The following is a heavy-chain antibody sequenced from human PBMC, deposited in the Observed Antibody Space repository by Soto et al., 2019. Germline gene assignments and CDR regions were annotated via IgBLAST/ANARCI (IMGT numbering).Heavy chain of an antibody. J-gene: IGHJ4*02. CDR1: GFTFSSYV. V-gene: IGHV3-23*01. CDR3: AKDRVDYGDYRGLDY. CDR2: ISGSGTNR. D-gene: IGHD4-17*01. Sequence: EVQLLESGGGLVQPGGSLRLSCAASGFTFSSYVMTWVRQAPGKGLEWVSAISGSGTNRYYADSVKGRFTISRDNSKNTLYLQMNSLRAEDTAVYYCAKDRVDYGDYRGLDYWGQGTLVTVSS.